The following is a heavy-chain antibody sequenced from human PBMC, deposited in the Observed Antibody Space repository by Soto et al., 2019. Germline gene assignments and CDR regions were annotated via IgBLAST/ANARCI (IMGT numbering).Heavy chain of an antibody. CDR1: EFTFSTNW. CDR2: INEDGRIT. J-gene: IGHJ4*02. CDR3: PRDIGGVGSH. D-gene: IGHD3-10*01. Sequence: EVQLVESGGGLVQPGGSLRLSCAASEFTFSTNWLHWVRQVAGKGLIWVSRINEDGRITDYADSAKGRFTISRDNAKNTLYLQMNSLRAEDTAVYYCPRDIGGVGSHWGQGTLVTVAS. V-gene: IGHV3-74*01.